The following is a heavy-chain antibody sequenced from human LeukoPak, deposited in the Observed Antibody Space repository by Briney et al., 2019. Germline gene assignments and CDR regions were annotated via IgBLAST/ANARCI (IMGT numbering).Heavy chain of an antibody. D-gene: IGHD3-9*01. CDR1: IGSFSGLY. Sequence: SETLSLTCGVSIGSFSGLYWNWIRQPPGTGLEWIGEINHRGTTNYNPSLRGRVTISVDTSKKQFSLKLTSVTAADTAIYYCARGNYDVLTYTGGTNWIDPWGQGTLVTVSS. CDR3: ARGNYDVLTYTGGTNWIDP. J-gene: IGHJ5*02. CDR2: INHRGTT. V-gene: IGHV4-34*01.